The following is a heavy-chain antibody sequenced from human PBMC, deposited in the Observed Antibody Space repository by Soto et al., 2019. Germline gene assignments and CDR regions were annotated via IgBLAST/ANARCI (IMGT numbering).Heavy chain of an antibody. CDR1: GFAFNTYS. CDR3: SRTSITVGFGMDV. V-gene: IGHV3-21*01. D-gene: IGHD4-4*01. J-gene: IGHJ6*02. CDR2: ISSGSNYI. Sequence: ETQLVESGGGLVKPGGSLRLSRSACGFAFNTYSLNWIREAPGKGLEWVSSISSGSNYIYYRDSVKGRFTISRDNGKTSLFLQMNSLRVEDTAIYYCSRTSITVGFGMDVWGQGTTVTVSS.